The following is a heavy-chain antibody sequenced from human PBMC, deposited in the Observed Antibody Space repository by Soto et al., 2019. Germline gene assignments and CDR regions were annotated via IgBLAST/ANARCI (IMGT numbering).Heavy chain of an antibody. CDR1: GFTLGRYT. J-gene: IGHJ6*02. Sequence: PGGSLRLSCGVSGFTLGRYTMHWVRQAPGKGLEWVALISSDGSAKNYADSVKGRFTISRDNSLYLQMTSLRGEDTAVYYCARDGYCSGGSCLDGMDVWGQGTTVTVSS. D-gene: IGHD2-15*01. V-gene: IGHV3-30-3*01. CDR2: ISSDGSAK. CDR3: ARDGYCSGGSCLDGMDV.